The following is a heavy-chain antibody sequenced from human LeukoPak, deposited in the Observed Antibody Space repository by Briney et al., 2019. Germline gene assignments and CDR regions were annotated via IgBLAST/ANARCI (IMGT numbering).Heavy chain of an antibody. V-gene: IGHV1-18*01. D-gene: IGHD2-2*01. CDR1: GYTFTNYG. CDR3: ARDTTYQPMGDAFDI. Sequence: GASVKVSCKASGYTFTNYGISWVRQAPGQGLEWMGWITPYNGNTNYAQKFQGRVTMTTDTSTNTAYMELRSLRSDDTAVYYCARDTTYQPMGDAFDIWGQGTMVTVSS. CDR2: ITPYNGNT. J-gene: IGHJ3*02.